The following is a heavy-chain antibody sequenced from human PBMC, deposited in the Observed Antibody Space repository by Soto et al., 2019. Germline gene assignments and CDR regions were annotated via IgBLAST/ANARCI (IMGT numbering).Heavy chain of an antibody. J-gene: IGHJ4*02. D-gene: IGHD4-17*01. V-gene: IGHV4-30-4*01. CDR2: IYYCGST. Sequence: QVQLQESGPGLVKPSQTLSLTCTVSGGSISSGDYYWSWIRQPPGKGLEWIGYIYYCGSTNYNPSLKSRVTISVDTSKTQFSLKLSSVTAAATAVYYCARGYDYGDQGYYFDYWGQGTLVTVSS. CDR3: ARGYDYGDQGYYFDY. CDR1: GGSISSGDYY.